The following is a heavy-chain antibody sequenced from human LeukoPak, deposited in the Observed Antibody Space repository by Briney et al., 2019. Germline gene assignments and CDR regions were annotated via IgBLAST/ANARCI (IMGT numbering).Heavy chain of an antibody. D-gene: IGHD3-22*01. Sequence: GASVKVSCKASGYTFTGYYMHWVRQAPGQGLEWMGWINPNSGGTNYAQKFQGWVTMTRDTSISTAYMELSRLRSDDTAVYYCARMGYYYDSSGSFDYWGQGTLVTVSS. CDR2: INPNSGGT. CDR1: GYTFTGYY. CDR3: ARMGYYYDSSGSFDY. J-gene: IGHJ4*02. V-gene: IGHV1-2*04.